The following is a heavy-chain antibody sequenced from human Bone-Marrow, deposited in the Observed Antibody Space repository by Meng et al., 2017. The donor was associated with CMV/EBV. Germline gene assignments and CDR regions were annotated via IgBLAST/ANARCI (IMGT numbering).Heavy chain of an antibody. CDR2: MYGGGSRT. J-gene: IGHJ4*02. Sequence: GGSLRLSCAGSGFTFSSYAMSWVRQAPGKGLEWVSIMYGGGSRTYFGDSVKGRFTVSRDNSKNRFYLHMNTVRAEDTAGYYCAKETNLAQWGQGTLVTVSS. CDR1: GFTFSSYA. D-gene: IGHD1-14*01. CDR3: AKETNLAQ. V-gene: IGHV3-23*03.